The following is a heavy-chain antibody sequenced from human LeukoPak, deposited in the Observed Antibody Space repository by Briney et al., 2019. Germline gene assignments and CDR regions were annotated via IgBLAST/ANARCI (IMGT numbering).Heavy chain of an antibody. Sequence: PSETLSLTCTVSGGSISSYYWSWIRQPPGKGLEWIGYIYYSGSTNYNPSLKSRVTISVDTSKNQFSLKLSSVTAADTAVYYCARGKVARPYYFDYWGQGTLVTVSS. V-gene: IGHV4-59*01. J-gene: IGHJ4*02. CDR1: GGSISSYY. CDR2: IYYSGST. D-gene: IGHD5-12*01. CDR3: ARGKVARPYYFDY.